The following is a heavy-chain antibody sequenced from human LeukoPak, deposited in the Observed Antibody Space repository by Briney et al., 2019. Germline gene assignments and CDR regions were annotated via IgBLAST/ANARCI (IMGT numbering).Heavy chain of an antibody. CDR1: GFTFSSYW. J-gene: IGHJ4*02. Sequence: GGSLRLSCAASGFTFSSYWMSWVRQAPGKGLEWVANIKQDGSEKYYVDSVKGRFTISRDNAKNSLYLQMNSLRGEDTAVYYCARVKLPPVAGTFDYWGQGTLVTVSS. D-gene: IGHD6-19*01. CDR3: ARVKLPPVAGTFDY. CDR2: IKQDGSEK. V-gene: IGHV3-7*01.